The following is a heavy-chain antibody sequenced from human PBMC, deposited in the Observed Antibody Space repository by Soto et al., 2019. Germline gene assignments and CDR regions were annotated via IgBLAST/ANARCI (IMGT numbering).Heavy chain of an antibody. D-gene: IGHD2-15*01. CDR1: GYSFTSYW. CDR2: IDPSDSYT. CDR3: ARQRYCSGGSCYSGWFDP. V-gene: IGHV5-10-1*01. Sequence: GESLKISCKGSGYSFTSYWISWVRQMPGKGLEWMGRIDPSDSYTNYSPSFQGHVTISADKSISTAYLQWSSLKASDTAMYYCARQRYCSGGSCYSGWFDPWGQGTLVTVS. J-gene: IGHJ5*02.